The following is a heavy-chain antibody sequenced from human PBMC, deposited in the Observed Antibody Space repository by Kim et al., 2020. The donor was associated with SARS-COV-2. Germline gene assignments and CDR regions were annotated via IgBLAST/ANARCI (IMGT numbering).Heavy chain of an antibody. V-gene: IGHV3-23*01. D-gene: IGHD3-10*01. Sequence: TKYTDSGKGRFTTSRDNSKNTLYLQMNSLRAEDTAVYYCAKDRGVRGVACWGRGTLVTVSS. J-gene: IGHJ2*01. CDR3: AKDRGVRGVAC. CDR2: T.